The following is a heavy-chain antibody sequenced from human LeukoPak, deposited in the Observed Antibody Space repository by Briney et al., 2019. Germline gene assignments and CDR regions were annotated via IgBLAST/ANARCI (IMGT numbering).Heavy chain of an antibody. V-gene: IGHV4-4*02. CDR2: TYHSGGT. Sequence: SETLSLTCTVSGGSISSGYWWSWVRQPPGKGLEWIGETYHSGGTNYNPSLKSRVTISVDKSRNQFSLKLRSVTAADTAMYYCANNGYYAADYWGQGTLVTVSS. J-gene: IGHJ4*02. CDR3: ANNGYYAADY. D-gene: IGHD1-26*01. CDR1: GGSISSGYW.